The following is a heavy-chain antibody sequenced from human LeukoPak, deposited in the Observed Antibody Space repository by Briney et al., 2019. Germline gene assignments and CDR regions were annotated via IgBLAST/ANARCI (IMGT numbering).Heavy chain of an antibody. V-gene: IGHV3-30-3*01. J-gene: IGHJ5*02. D-gene: IGHD6-19*01. CDR3: ARGIAVAGTFGWFDP. CDR1: GFTFSSYA. CDR2: ISYDGSNK. Sequence: GRSLRLSCAASGFTFSSYAMHWVRQAPGEGLEWVAVISYDGSNKYYADSVKGRFTISRDNSKNTLYLQMNSLRAEDTAVYYCARGIAVAGTFGWFDPWGQGTLVTVSS.